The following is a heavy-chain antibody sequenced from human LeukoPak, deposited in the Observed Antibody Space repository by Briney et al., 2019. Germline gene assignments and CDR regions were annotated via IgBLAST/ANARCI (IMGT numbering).Heavy chain of an antibody. CDR1: GYTFTSYD. J-gene: IGHJ3*02. D-gene: IGHD3-22*01. V-gene: IGHV1-8*01. Sequence: LGASVKVSCKASGYTFTSYDINWVRQATGQGLEWMGWMNPNSGNTGYAQKFQGRVTMTRNTSISTAYMELSSLRSEDTAVYYCARTYYYDSSGYYSSPGAFDIWGQGTMVTVSS. CDR3: ARTYYYDSSGYYSSPGAFDI. CDR2: MNPNSGNT.